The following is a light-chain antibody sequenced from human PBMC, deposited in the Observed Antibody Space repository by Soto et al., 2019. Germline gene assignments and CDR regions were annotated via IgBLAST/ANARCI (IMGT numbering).Light chain of an antibody. V-gene: IGKV3-20*01. CDR2: DAS. CDR1: QSVSSNY. J-gene: IGKJ5*01. CDR3: QPYVSSAPIT. Sequence: EIVLTQSPGTLSLSPGERATLSCRASQSVSSNYLAWYQQKPGQAPSLLIYDASSRATGIPDRFSGSGSGTAFTLTISSLEPKDFAMYYCQPYVSSAPITLGQATRLEIE.